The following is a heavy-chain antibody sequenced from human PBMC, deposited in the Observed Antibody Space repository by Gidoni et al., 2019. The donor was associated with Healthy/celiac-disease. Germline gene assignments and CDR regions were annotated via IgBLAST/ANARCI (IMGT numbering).Heavy chain of an antibody. CDR1: GGSFSGYY. Sequence: QVQLQQWGAGLLKPSATLSLTCAVYGGSFSGYYWSWIRQPPGKGLEWIGEINHSGSTNYNPSLKSRVTISVDTSKNQFSLKLSSVTAADTAVYYCARVSRFFGDYWGQGTLVTVSS. J-gene: IGHJ4*02. V-gene: IGHV4-34*01. D-gene: IGHD3-10*01. CDR3: ARVSRFFGDY. CDR2: INHSGST.